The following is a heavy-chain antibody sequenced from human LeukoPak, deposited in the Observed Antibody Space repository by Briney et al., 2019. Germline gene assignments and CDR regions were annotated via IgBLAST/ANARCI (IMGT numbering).Heavy chain of an antibody. Sequence: SETLSLTCTVSGDSFSSHYWTWIRQPPGKGLEWIGYISYIGSTNYNPSLKSRVTISIDTSKKQFSLKLSSVTAADTAVYYCARDLVTVTKGFDIWGQGTMVSVSS. D-gene: IGHD4-17*01. CDR3: ARDLVTVTKGFDI. CDR2: ISYIGST. CDR1: GDSFSSHY. V-gene: IGHV4-59*11. J-gene: IGHJ3*02.